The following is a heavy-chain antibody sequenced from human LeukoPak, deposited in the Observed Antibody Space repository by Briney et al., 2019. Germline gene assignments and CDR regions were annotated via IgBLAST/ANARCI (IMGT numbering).Heavy chain of an antibody. CDR3: ARGSWQLAEEVY. CDR2: IYYSGST. J-gene: IGHJ4*02. Sequence: SETLSLTCTVSGASISGSGYYWGWIRQPPGKGLEWIGSIYYSGSTYYNPSLKSRVTISVDTSKNQFSLKLSSVTAADTAVYYCARGSWQLAEEVYWGQGTLVTVSS. CDR1: GASISGSGYY. V-gene: IGHV4-39*07. D-gene: IGHD6-6*01.